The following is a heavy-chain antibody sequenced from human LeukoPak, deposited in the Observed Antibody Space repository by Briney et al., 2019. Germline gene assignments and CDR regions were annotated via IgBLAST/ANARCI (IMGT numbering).Heavy chain of an antibody. D-gene: IGHD2-2*01. CDR1: GGSISSYY. CDR2: IYTSEST. V-gene: IGHV4-4*07. Sequence: SETLSLTCTVSGGSISSYYWSWIRQPAGKGLEWIGRIYTSESTNYNPSLKSRVTMSVDTSKNQFSLKLSSVTAADTAVYYCAREIVLVPAATNWFDPWGQGTLVTVSS. J-gene: IGHJ5*02. CDR3: AREIVLVPAATNWFDP.